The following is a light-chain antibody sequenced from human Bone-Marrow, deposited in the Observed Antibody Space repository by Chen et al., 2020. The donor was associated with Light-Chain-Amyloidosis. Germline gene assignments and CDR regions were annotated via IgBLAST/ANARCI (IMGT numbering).Light chain of an antibody. CDR2: DAS. CDR1: QDISNY. J-gene: IGKJ5*01. V-gene: IGKV1-33*01. CDR3: EQYDNLPT. Sequence: DIQMTQSPSSLSASVGDRVTITCQARQDISNYLNWYQQKPGKAPKLLIYDASNLETGVPSRFSGSGSGTDFTFTISSLKPEDIATEYCEQYDNLPTFGQGTRLEIK.